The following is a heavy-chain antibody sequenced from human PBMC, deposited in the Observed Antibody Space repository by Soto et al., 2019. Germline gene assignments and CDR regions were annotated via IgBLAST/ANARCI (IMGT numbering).Heavy chain of an antibody. CDR3: ARHGFGIAAAGTVDY. Sequence: PSETLSLTCTVSGGSISSSSYYWGWIRQPPGKGLERIGSIYYSGSTYYNPSLKSRVTISVDTSKNQFSLKLSSVTAADMYLYYCARHGFGIAAAGTVDYWGQGTLVTVSS. CDR2: IYYSGST. J-gene: IGHJ4*02. D-gene: IGHD6-13*01. CDR1: GGSISSSSYY. V-gene: IGHV4-39*01.